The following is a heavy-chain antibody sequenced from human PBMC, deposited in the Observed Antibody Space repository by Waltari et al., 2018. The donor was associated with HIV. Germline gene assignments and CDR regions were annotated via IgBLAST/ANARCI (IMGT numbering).Heavy chain of an antibody. D-gene: IGHD6-13*01. CDR1: GGSISSGSYY. Sequence: QVQLQESGPGLVKPSQTLSLTCTVSGGSISSGSYYWSWIRQPAGKGLEWIGRIYTSGSTNYTPALKSRVTISVDTSKNQFSLKLSSVTAADTAVYYCARAVQAAALGDWGQGTLVTVSS. V-gene: IGHV4-61*02. CDR3: ARAVQAAALGD. J-gene: IGHJ4*02. CDR2: IYTSGST.